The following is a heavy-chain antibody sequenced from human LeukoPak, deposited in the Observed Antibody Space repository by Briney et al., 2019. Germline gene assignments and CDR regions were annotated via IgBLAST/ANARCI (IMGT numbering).Heavy chain of an antibody. V-gene: IGHV3-30-3*01. D-gene: IGHD3-10*01. Sequence: QSGGSLRRSCAASGFTFSSYAMHWVRQAPGKGLEWVAVISYDGSNKYYADSVKGRFTISRDNSKNTLYLQMNSLRAEDTAVYYCARDGRYGSGSYFDYWGQGTLVTVSS. CDR3: ARDGRYGSGSYFDY. J-gene: IGHJ4*02. CDR1: GFTFSSYA. CDR2: ISYDGSNK.